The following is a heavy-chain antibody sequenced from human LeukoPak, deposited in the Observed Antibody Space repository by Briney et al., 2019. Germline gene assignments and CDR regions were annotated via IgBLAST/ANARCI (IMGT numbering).Heavy chain of an antibody. D-gene: IGHD3-22*01. CDR2: ISSSSSYI. Sequence: GGSLRLSCAASGFTFSSYAMSWVRQAPGKGLEWVSSISSSSSYIYYADSVKGRFTISRDNAKNSLYLQMNSLRAEDTAVYYCARDPGCYYDSSGGFDPWGQGTLVTVSS. CDR1: GFTFSSYA. V-gene: IGHV3-21*01. J-gene: IGHJ5*02. CDR3: ARDPGCYYDSSGGFDP.